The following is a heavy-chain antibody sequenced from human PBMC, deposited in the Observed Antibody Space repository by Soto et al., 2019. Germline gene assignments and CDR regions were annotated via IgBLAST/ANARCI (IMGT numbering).Heavy chain of an antibody. Sequence: ASVKVSCKASAYTFTGYYMRWVRQAPGQGLEWMGWINPNSGGTNYAQKFQGRVTMTRDTSISTAYMELSRLRSDDTAVYYCARADIVVVPAAPGGYYYYGMDVWGQGTTVTVS. J-gene: IGHJ6*02. CDR1: AYTFTGYY. D-gene: IGHD2-2*01. CDR2: INPNSGGT. CDR3: ARADIVVVPAAPGGYYYYGMDV. V-gene: IGHV1-2*02.